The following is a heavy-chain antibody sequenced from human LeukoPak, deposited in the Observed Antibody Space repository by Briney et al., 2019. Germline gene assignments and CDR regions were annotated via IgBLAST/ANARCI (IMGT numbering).Heavy chain of an antibody. V-gene: IGHV1-69*13. J-gene: IGHJ5*02. CDR1: GGTFSSYA. CDR3: AITGGYYYDSSGYYP. Sequence: GASVKVSCKASGGTFSSYAISWVRQAPGQGLEWMGGIIPILGTANYAQKFQGRVTITADESTSTAYMELSSLRSEDTAVYYCAITGGYYYDSSGYYPFGQGTLVTVSS. CDR2: IIPILGTA. D-gene: IGHD3-22*01.